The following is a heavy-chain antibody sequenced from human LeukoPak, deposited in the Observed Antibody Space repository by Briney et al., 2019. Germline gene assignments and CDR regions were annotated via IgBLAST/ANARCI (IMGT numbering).Heavy chain of an antibody. J-gene: IGHJ4*02. CDR1: GFTFSSYW. CDR3: ARDRSRCYY. Sequence: GGSLRVSCAASGFTFSSYWMSWVRQAPGKGREWVATIKEDGSEKYYVDSVKGRFTISRDNAKNSLYLQMNSLRAEDTAVYYCARDRSRCYYWGQGTLVTVSS. CDR2: IKEDGSEK. V-gene: IGHV3-7*01.